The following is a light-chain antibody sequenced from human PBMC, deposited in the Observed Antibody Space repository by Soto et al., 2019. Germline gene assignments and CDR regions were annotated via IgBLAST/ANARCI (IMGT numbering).Light chain of an antibody. Sequence: DIQKTQSNSSLSASVGDRVTITFRASQSISSWLAWYQQKPGKAPKLLIYKASSLESGVPSRFSGSGSGTEFTLTISSLQPDDIATYYCQQYNSYWAFGPGAKVDI. J-gene: IGKJ3*01. CDR2: KAS. V-gene: IGKV1-5*03. CDR1: QSISSW. CDR3: QQYNSYWA.